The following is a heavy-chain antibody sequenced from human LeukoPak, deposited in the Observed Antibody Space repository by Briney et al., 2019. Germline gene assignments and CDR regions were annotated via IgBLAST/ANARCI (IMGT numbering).Heavy chain of an antibody. CDR1: GGSISSYY. D-gene: IGHD6-13*01. CDR2: IYYSGST. J-gene: IGHJ4*02. V-gene: IGHV4-59*01. CDR3: ARAGAAAGKLFDY. Sequence: SETLSLTCTVSGGSISSYYWSWIRQPSGKGLEWIGYIYYSGSTNYNPSLKSRVTISVDTSKNQFSLKLSSVTAADTAVYYCARAGAAAGKLFDYWGQGTLVTVSS.